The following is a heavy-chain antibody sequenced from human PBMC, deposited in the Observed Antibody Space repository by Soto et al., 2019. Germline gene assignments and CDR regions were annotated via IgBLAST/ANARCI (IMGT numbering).Heavy chain of an antibody. V-gene: IGHV1-69*01. D-gene: IGHD6-19*01. J-gene: IGHJ4*02. Sequence: QVQLVQSGAEVKKPGSSVKVSCKASGGTFSSYAISWVRQAPGQGLEWMVGIIPIFGTANYAQKFQGRVTITADEPTSTAYMELRSLRSEDTAGYYCAIDLVSAWQWPGYYFDYWGQGTLVTVSS. CDR3: AIDLVSAWQWPGYYFDY. CDR2: IIPIFGTA. CDR1: GGTFSSYA.